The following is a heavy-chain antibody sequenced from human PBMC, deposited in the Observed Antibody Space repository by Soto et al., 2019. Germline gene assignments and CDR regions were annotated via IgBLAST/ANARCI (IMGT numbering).Heavy chain of an antibody. CDR2: IIPIFGTA. CDR3: ARDGGRHSGGIDY. V-gene: IGHV1-69*01. J-gene: IGHJ4*02. Sequence: QVQLVQSGAEVKKPGSSVKVSCKALGGTFSSYSINWVRQAPGQGLEWMGEIIPIFGTANYAQKFQGRVTITADESTSTAYMELSSLRSEDTAVYYCARDGGRHSGGIDYWGQGTLVTVSS. CDR1: GGTFSSYS. D-gene: IGHD1-26*01.